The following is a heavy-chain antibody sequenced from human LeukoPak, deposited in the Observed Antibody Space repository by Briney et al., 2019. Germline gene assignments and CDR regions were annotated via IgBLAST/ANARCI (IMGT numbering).Heavy chain of an antibody. D-gene: IGHD2-2*01. J-gene: IGHJ4*02. V-gene: IGHV3-30-3*01. CDR3: ASGTGQLGLLDY. CDR2: ISYDGSNK. Sequence: GGSLRLSCAASGFTFGSYAMHWVRPAPGKGLEWVAVISYDGSNKYYADSVKGRFTISRDNSKNTLYLQMNSLRAEDTAVYYCASGTGQLGLLDYWGQGTLVTVSS. CDR1: GFTFGSYA.